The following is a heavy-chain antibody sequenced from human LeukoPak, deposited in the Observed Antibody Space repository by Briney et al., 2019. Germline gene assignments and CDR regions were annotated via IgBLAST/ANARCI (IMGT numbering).Heavy chain of an antibody. CDR3: ARHSSFLFDP. Sequence: SETLSLTCTVSGGSLSSSSYYWGWIRQPPGKGLEWIGSIYYSGSTYYNPSLKSRVTISVDTSKNQFSLRLSSVTAADTTVYYCARHSSFLFDPWGRGTLVTVSS. CDR1: GGSLSSSSYY. V-gene: IGHV4-39*01. D-gene: IGHD2-2*01. CDR2: IYYSGST. J-gene: IGHJ5*02.